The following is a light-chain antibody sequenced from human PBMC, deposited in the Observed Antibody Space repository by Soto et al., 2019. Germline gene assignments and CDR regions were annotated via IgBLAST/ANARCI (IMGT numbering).Light chain of an antibody. CDR1: YIGGKS. Sequence: SYELSQTSSVSVAAGQTARISCWGNYIGGKSVHWYQQKPGQAPVVVVYDDSDRPSGIPERFSGSNSGNTATLTISRVEAGDEADYHCQVWDDNSDHHVFGTGTKVTVL. J-gene: IGLJ1*01. V-gene: IGLV3-21*02. CDR2: DDS. CDR3: QVWDDNSDHHV.